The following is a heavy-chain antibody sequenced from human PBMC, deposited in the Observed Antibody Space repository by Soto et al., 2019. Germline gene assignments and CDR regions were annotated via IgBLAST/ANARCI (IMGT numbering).Heavy chain of an antibody. J-gene: IGHJ5*02. V-gene: IGHV4-30-4*01. CDR1: GGSISSGDYY. D-gene: IGHD5-12*01. Sequence: SETLSLTCTVSGGSISSGDYYWSWIRQPPGKGLEWIGYIYYSGSTYYNPSLKSRVTISVDTSKNQFSLKLSSVTAADTAVYYCARVHSGYDYRGPSSFWFDPWGQGTLVTVSS. CDR3: ARVHSGYDYRGPSSFWFDP. CDR2: IYYSGST.